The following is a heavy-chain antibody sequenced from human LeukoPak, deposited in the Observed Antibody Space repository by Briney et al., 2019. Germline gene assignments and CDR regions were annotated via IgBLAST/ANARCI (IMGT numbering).Heavy chain of an antibody. CDR2: VNLQGST. CDR1: GGSITSTNY. J-gene: IGHJ4*02. V-gene: IGHV4-4*02. Sequence: SGTLSLTCGVSGGSITSTNYWTWVRQPPGKGLEWIGEVNLQGSTNYNPSLMGRVAISVDMSENHISLQLTSVTAADTAVYYCARENGGGSDYWGQGTLVTVSS. CDR3: ARENGGGSDY. D-gene: IGHD5-24*01.